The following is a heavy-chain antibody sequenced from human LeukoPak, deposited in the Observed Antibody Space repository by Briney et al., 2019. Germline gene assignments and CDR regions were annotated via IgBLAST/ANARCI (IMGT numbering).Heavy chain of an antibody. Sequence: GASVKVSCKASGYTFTSYDINWVRQATGQGLEWMGWMNPNSGNTGYAQKFQGRVTMTRNTSISTAYMELSSLRSEDTAVYYCARVGYQLPRYYYYYMDVWGKGTTVTVSS. CDR3: ARVGYQLPRYYYYYMDV. D-gene: IGHD2-2*01. CDR1: GYTFTSYD. J-gene: IGHJ6*03. V-gene: IGHV1-8*01. CDR2: MNPNSGNT.